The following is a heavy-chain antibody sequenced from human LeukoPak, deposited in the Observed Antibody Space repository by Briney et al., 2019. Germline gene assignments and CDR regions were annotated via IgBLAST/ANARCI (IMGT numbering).Heavy chain of an antibody. CDR1: GFTFSSYA. D-gene: IGHD6-13*01. Sequence: GGSLRLSCAASGFTFSSYAMSWVRQAPGKGLEWVSAITGGGVSTYYADSVKGRFTISRDNSKDTLYVQVNSLRAEDTAVYYCATSRRGFEYWGQGTLVTVSS. CDR2: ITGGGVST. CDR3: ATSRRGFEY. V-gene: IGHV3-23*01. J-gene: IGHJ4*02.